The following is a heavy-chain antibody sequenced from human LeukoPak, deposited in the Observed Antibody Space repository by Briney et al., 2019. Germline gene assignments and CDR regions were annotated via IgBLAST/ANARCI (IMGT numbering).Heavy chain of an antibody. CDR1: GGSISTYY. CDR2: IFHSGTT. D-gene: IGHD4-23*01. J-gene: IGHJ3*02. Sequence: SETLSLTCTVSGGSISTYYWSWLRQPPGKALEWIGYIFHSGTTKYNPSLKSRVTLSIDTPKIQFSLKLGSVTAADTAVYYCARERPGYGGNLAFDIWGQGTVVTVSS. V-gene: IGHV4-59*01. CDR3: ARERPGYGGNLAFDI.